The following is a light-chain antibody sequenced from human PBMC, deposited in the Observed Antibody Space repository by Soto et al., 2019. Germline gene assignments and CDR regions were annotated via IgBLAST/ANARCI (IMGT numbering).Light chain of an antibody. J-gene: IGLJ3*02. Sequence: QSVLTQPPSVSGTPGQRVTISCSGSVSNIGSNTVNWYQQFPGTAPKLLIYSDNYRPSGVPDRFSGSKSGTSVFLAISGLQSEDEADFYCTAWDDSLKGWVFGGGTKLTVL. V-gene: IGLV1-44*01. CDR2: SDN. CDR3: TAWDDSLKGWV. CDR1: VSNIGSNT.